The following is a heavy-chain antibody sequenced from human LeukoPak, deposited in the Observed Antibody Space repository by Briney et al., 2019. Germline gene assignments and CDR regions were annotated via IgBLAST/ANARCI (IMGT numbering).Heavy chain of an antibody. J-gene: IGHJ3*02. CDR1: GGSISSYY. CDR2: IYYSGST. CDR3: ARGRGYDFWSGYYRSHAFDI. V-gene: IGHV4-59*01. D-gene: IGHD3-3*01. Sequence: SESLSLTCTVSGGSISSYYWSWIRQPPGKGLEWIGYIYYSGSTNYNPSLKSRVIISVDTSKNQFSLKLSSVTAADTAVYYCARGRGYDFWSGYYRSHAFDIWGQGTMVTVSS.